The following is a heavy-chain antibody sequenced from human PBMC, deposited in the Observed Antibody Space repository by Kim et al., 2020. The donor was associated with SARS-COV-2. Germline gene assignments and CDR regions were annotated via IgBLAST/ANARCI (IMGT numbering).Heavy chain of an antibody. Sequence: GGSLRLSCAASGFTFSASAMHWVRQASGKGLAWVGRIRSKPNNYATSNAASVTGRFTISRDDSTITVYLQMDSLKTDDTAVYFCSRHSGKHGDRGFDNWGLVTLVTVSS. CDR2: IRSKPNNYAT. D-gene: IGHD4-17*01. J-gene: IGHJ4*02. CDR1: GFTFSASA. V-gene: IGHV3-73*01. CDR3: SRHSGKHGDRGFDN.